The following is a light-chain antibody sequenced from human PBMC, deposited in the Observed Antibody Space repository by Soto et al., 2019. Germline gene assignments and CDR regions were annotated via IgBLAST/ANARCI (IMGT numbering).Light chain of an antibody. CDR3: QQYGSSPTLT. V-gene: IGKV3-20*01. CDR1: QSVSSSY. Sequence: EIVLTQSPGTLSLSPGERATLSCRGSQSVSSSYLAWYQQKPGQAPRLLIYGASSRATGIPDRFSGSGSGTESTLTISRLEPEDFAVYYCQQYGSSPTLTFGGGTKVEIK. J-gene: IGKJ4*01. CDR2: GAS.